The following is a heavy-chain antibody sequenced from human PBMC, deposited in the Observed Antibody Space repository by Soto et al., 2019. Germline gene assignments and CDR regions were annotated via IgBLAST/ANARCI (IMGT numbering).Heavy chain of an antibody. CDR3: ATEWDQYYYDSSGYRSV. V-gene: IGHV3-48*02. Sequence: AGGSLRLSCPASGFTFSSYSMNWVRQAPGKGLEWVSYISSSSSTIYYADSVKGRFTISRDNAKNSLYLQMNSLRDEDTAVYYCATEWDQYYYDSSGYRSVWGQGTTVTVSS. CDR1: GFTFSSYS. CDR2: ISSSSSTI. D-gene: IGHD3-22*01. J-gene: IGHJ6*02.